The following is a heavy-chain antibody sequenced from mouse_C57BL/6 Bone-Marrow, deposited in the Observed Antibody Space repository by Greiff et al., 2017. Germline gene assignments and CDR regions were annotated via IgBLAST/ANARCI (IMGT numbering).Heavy chain of an antibody. D-gene: IGHD1-1*01. Sequence: VKLQQSGAELVRPGASVTLSCKASGYTFTDYEMHWVKQTPVHGLEWIGAIDPETGGTAYNQKFKGKAILTADKSSSTAYMELRSLKSEDSAVYYCTTTVVATPYYFDYWGQGTTLTVSS. CDR3: TTTVVATPYYFDY. J-gene: IGHJ2*01. CDR1: GYTFTDYE. V-gene: IGHV1-15*01. CDR2: IDPETGGT.